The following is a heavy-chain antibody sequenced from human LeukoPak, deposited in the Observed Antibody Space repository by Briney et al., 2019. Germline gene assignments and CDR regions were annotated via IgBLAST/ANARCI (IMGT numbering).Heavy chain of an antibody. CDR1: GYTFTGYY. D-gene: IGHD5-12*01. V-gene: IGHV1-2*02. CDR2: INPNSGGT. CDR3: ARDLDSGYDTFDY. J-gene: IGHJ4*02. Sequence: ASVKVSCKASGYTFTGYYMHWVRQAPGQGLEWMGWINPNSGGTNYAQKFQGRVTMIRDTSISTAYMELSRLRSDDTAVYYCARDLDSGYDTFDYWGQGTLVTVSS.